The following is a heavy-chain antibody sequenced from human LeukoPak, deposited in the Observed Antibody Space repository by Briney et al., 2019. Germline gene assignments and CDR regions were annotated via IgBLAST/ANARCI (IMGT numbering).Heavy chain of an antibody. CDR2: ISWNSGSI. Sequence: GGSLRLSCADSVFTFDDYAMHWVRQAPGKGLEWVSGISWNSGSIGYADSVKGRFTISRDNAKNSLYLQMNSLRAEDTALYYCAKDIGRGSGDIWGQGTMVTVSS. V-gene: IGHV3-9*01. D-gene: IGHD3-10*01. CDR1: VFTFDDYA. CDR3: AKDIGRGSGDI. J-gene: IGHJ3*02.